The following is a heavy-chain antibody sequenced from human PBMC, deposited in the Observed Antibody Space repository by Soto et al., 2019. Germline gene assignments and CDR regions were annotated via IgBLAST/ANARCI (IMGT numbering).Heavy chain of an antibody. CDR2: ISYDGSNK. D-gene: IGHD6-19*01. CDR3: AKDLSWLVPIENYYYGMDV. Sequence: GGSLRLSCAASGFTFSSYGMHWVRQAPGKGLEWVAVISYDGSNKYYADSVKGRFTISRDNSKNTLYLQMNSLRAEDTAVYYCAKDLSWLVPIENYYYGMDVWGQGTTVTVSS. J-gene: IGHJ6*02. V-gene: IGHV3-30*18. CDR1: GFTFSSYG.